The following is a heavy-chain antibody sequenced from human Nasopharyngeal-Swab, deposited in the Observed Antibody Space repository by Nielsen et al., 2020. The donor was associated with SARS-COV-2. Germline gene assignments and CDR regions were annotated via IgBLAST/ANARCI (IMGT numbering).Heavy chain of an antibody. CDR1: GLTVSSTY. D-gene: IGHD2-8*01. V-gene: IGHV3-53*01. CDR3: ARDLGGGYCTTNNCPGS. CDR2: IEISGTT. J-gene: IGHJ1*01. Sequence: GGSLRLSCAVSGLTVSSTYMSWVRQAPGKGREWVPVIEISGTTHYADSAKGRFSISRDSSPNTLYLQMNNVRAEDTAVYYCARDLGGGYCTTNNCPGSWGQGTLVTVSS.